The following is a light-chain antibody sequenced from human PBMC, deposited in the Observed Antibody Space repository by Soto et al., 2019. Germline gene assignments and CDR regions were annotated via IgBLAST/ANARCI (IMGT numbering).Light chain of an antibody. CDR1: SSGVGGYNY. V-gene: IGLV2-14*01. CDR2: HVS. CDR3: SSYTSSSTLVV. J-gene: IGLJ2*01. Sequence: QSALTQPASVSGSPGQSITISCTGTSSGVGGYNYVSWYQQHPGKAPKLMIYHVSNRPSGVSNRFSGSKSGNTASLTISGLQAEDEADYYCSSYTSSSTLVVFGGGTKLTVL.